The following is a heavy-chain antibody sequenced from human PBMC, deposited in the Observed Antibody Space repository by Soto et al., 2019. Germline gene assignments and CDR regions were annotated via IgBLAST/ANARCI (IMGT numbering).Heavy chain of an antibody. CDR1: GGSISSGDYY. CDR2: IYYSGST. V-gene: IGHV4-30-4*01. J-gene: IGHJ4*02. Sequence: PSETLSLTCTVSGGSISSGDYYWSWIRQPPGKGLEWIGYIYYSGSTYYNPSLKSRVTISVDTSKNQFSLKLSSVTAADTAVYYCARDRDEDPEYYFDYRGQGTLVPV. CDR3: ARDRDEDPEYYFDY.